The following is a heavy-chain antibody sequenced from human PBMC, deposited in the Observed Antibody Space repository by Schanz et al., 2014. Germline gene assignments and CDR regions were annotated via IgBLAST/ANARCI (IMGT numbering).Heavy chain of an antibody. D-gene: IGHD1-7*01. CDR1: GFTVTSYY. CDR2: IYSGDNT. Sequence: VHLVESGGGVVQPGGSLRLSCAASGFTVTSYYMSWVRQAPGKGLEWVSVIYSGDNTYYADSVKGRFTISRDNSKNTVYLQMNSLRAEDTAVYFCASLIGTTSAHFYGMDVWGQGTTVTVSS. V-gene: IGHV3-53*01. J-gene: IGHJ6*02. CDR3: ASLIGTTSAHFYGMDV.